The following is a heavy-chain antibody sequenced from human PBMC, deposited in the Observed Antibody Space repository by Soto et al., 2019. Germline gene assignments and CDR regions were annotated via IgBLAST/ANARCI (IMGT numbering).Heavy chain of an antibody. V-gene: IGHV3-23*01. CDR2: ISGSGAVT. D-gene: IGHD1-1*01. CDR1: GFTFSSYA. J-gene: IGHJ4*02. CDR3: AVHGYDY. Sequence: PVGSLRLSCAASGFTFSSYAMTWVRQAPGRGLEWVSAISGSGAVTYSADSVKGRFTISRDNSKNTLYLQMNSLRAEDTAVYYCAVHGYDYWGQGTLVTVSS.